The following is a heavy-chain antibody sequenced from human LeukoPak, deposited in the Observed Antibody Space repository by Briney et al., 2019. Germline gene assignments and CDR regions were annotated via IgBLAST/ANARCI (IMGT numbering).Heavy chain of an antibody. CDR3: ARSCYDLYYYYYYMDV. D-gene: IGHD2-2*01. Sequence: PSETLSLTCTVSGGSISSSSYYWGWIRQPPGKGLEWIGSIYYSGSTYYNPSLKSRVTISVDTSKNQLSLKLSSVTAADTAVYYCARSCYDLYYYYYYMDVWGKGTTVTVSS. V-gene: IGHV4-39*07. CDR2: IYYSGST. CDR1: GGSISSSSYY. J-gene: IGHJ6*03.